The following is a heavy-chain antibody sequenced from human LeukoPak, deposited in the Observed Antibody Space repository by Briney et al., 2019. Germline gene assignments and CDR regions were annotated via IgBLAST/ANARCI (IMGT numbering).Heavy chain of an antibody. Sequence: GGSLRLSCAASGFTFSSYGMHWVRQAPGKGLEWVAFIRYDGSNKYYADSVKGRFTISRDNSRNTLYLQMNSLRAEDTAVYYCAKAGYYDSRNWFDPWGQGTLVTVSS. CDR3: AKAGYYDSRNWFDP. J-gene: IGHJ5*02. V-gene: IGHV3-30*02. CDR1: GFTFSSYG. CDR2: IRYDGSNK. D-gene: IGHD3-22*01.